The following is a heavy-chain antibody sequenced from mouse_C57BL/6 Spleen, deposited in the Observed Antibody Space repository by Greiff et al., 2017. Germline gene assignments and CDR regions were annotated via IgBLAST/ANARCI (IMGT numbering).Heavy chain of an antibody. CDR1: GYTFTSYW. Sequence: QVQLQQPGAELVKPGASVKLSCKASGYTFTSYWMHWVKQRPGQGLEWIGMIHPNSGSTNYNEKFKSKATLTVDKSSSTAYMQLSSLTSEDYAVYYCARWEYYGSIDYWGQGTTLTVSS. J-gene: IGHJ2*01. CDR3: ARWEYYGSIDY. CDR2: IHPNSGST. D-gene: IGHD1-1*01. V-gene: IGHV1-64*01.